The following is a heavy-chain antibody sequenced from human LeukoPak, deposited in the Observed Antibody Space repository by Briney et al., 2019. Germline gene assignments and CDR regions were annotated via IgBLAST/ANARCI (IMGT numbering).Heavy chain of an antibody. J-gene: IGHJ4*02. V-gene: IGHV4-39*01. CDR2: IYYSGST. Sequence: PSETLSLTCTVSGGSISSSSNYWGWIRQPPGKGLEWIGSIYYSGSTYYNPSLKSRVTISVDTSKNQFSLKLSSVTAADTAVYYCTRHVPQITTFGVVISVHFDYWGQGTLVTVSS. CDR1: GGSISSSSNY. CDR3: TRHVPQITTFGVVISVHFDY. D-gene: IGHD3-3*01.